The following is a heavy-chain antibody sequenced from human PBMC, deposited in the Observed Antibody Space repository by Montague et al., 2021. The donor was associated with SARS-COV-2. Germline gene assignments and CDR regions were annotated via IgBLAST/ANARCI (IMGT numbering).Heavy chain of an antibody. J-gene: IGHJ4*02. V-gene: IGHV3-21*01. CDR2: ISSSSSYI. Sequence: SLRLSCPASGFTFSSYSMNWVRQAPGKGLEWVSSISSSSSYIYYADSVKGRFTISRDNAKNSLYLQMNSLRAEDTAVYYCARGSDYYGSGSYSPPYFDYWGQGTLVTVSS. D-gene: IGHD3-10*01. CDR1: GFTFSSYS. CDR3: ARGSDYYGSGSYSPPYFDY.